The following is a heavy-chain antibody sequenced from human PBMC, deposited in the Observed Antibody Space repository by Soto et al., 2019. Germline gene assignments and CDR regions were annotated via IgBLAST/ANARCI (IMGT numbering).Heavy chain of an antibody. V-gene: IGHV3-30*03. CDR3: ARDYEHYCSTTSCPIDH. CDR1: GFTFSNYG. Sequence: PGGSLRLSCAASGFTFSNYGIHWVRQAPGKGLQWVAVISFDGRNKRYVDSVKGRFTISRDNSKNTLYLQIDRLRPEDRAVYYCARDYEHYCSTTSCPIDHWGPGTLVTVSS. D-gene: IGHD2-2*01. CDR2: ISFDGRNK. J-gene: IGHJ4*02.